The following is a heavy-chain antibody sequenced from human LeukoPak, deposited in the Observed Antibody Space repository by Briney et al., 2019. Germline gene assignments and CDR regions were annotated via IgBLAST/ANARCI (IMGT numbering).Heavy chain of an antibody. J-gene: IGHJ4*02. D-gene: IGHD4-23*01. CDR1: GFTVSSNY. V-gene: IGHV3-11*06. CDR2: ISSSSSYT. Sequence: PGGSLRLSCAASGFTVSSNYMSWIRQAPGKGLEWVSYISSSSSYTNYADSVKGRFTISRDNAKNSLYLQMNSLRAEDTAVYYCARGGGNPRYYFDYWGQGTLVTVSS. CDR3: ARGGGNPRYYFDY.